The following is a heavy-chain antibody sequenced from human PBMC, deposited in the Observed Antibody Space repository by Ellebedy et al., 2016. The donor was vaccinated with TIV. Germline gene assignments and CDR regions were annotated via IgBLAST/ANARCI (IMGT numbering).Heavy chain of an antibody. CDR3: ARDLNGACGGDCYYYYFDY. Sequence: GESLKISCAASGFTFSSNWMHWVRQAPGKGLVWVSRIKSDGSSTSYADSVKGRFTISRDNAKNTLYLQMNSLRVEDTAVYYCARDLNGACGGDCYYYYFDYWGQGTLVTVSS. J-gene: IGHJ4*02. V-gene: IGHV3-74*01. CDR2: IKSDGSST. D-gene: IGHD2-21*02. CDR1: GFTFSSNW.